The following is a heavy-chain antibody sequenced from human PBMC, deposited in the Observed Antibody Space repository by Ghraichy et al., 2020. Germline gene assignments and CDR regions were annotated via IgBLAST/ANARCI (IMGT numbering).Heavy chain of an antibody. Sequence: GGSLRLSCAASGFTFSSYDMHWVRQATGKGLEWVSAIGTAGDTYYPGSVKGRFTISRENAKNSLYLQMNSLRAGDTAVYYCARGGGGPYYYGMDVWGQGTTVTVSS. CDR2: IGTAGDT. D-gene: IGHD3-16*01. V-gene: IGHV3-13*01. CDR3: ARGGGGPYYYGMDV. J-gene: IGHJ6*02. CDR1: GFTFSSYD.